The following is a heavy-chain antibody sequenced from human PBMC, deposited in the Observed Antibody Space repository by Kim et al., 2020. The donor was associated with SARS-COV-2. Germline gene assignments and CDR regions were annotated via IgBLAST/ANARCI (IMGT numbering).Heavy chain of an antibody. D-gene: IGHD3-3*01. CDR1: IGSFSDYD. J-gene: IGHJ6*02. V-gene: IGHV4-34*01. Sequence: SETLSLTCAVYIGSFSDYDWTWIRQSPGKGLEWIGEINPNGATTYNPSLKGRVAISVDTSKNQFSLKVKSVTAADTAVYFCARGRAGVVPSPIMGLGPYYDYCALDVWGQGTTVSVSS. CDR2: INPNGAT. CDR3: ARGRAGVVPSPIMGLGPYYDYCALDV.